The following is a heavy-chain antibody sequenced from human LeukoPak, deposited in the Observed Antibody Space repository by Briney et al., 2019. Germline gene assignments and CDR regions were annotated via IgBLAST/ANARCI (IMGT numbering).Heavy chain of an antibody. CDR2: IYYSGSA. CDR1: GGSISSGDYY. V-gene: IGHV4-30-4*01. D-gene: IGHD2-15*01. J-gene: IGHJ4*02. CDR3: SRVKDGYSNFDS. Sequence: PSETLSLTCTVSGGSISSGDYYWTWIRQPPGKGLEWIGYIYYSGSAYYNPSLKSRVSTSVDTSMNQFPLKVTSVTAADTAVYYCSRVKDGYSNFDSWGQGTLVTVSS.